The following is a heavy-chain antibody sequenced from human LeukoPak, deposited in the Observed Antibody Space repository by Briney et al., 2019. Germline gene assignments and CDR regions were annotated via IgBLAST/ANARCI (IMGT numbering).Heavy chain of an antibody. D-gene: IGHD3-10*01. Sequence: PGGSLRLSCAASGFTFSDYYMSWIRQAPGKGLEWVAVISYDGSNKYYADSVKGRFTISRDNSKNTLYLQMNSLRAEDTAVYYCARVTGGSARYYYYYYMDVWGKGTTVTVSS. CDR3: ARVTGGSARYYYYYYMDV. V-gene: IGHV3-30*03. CDR1: GFTFSDYY. J-gene: IGHJ6*03. CDR2: ISYDGSNK.